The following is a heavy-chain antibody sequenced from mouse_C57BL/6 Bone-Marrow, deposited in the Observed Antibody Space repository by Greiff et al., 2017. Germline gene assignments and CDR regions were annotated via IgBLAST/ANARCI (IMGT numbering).Heavy chain of an antibody. V-gene: IGHV5-15*01. D-gene: IGHD2-3*01. CDR2: ISNLAYSI. Sequence: EVQLVESGGGLVQPGGSLKLSCAASGFTFSDYGMAWVRQAPRKGPEWVAFISNLAYSIYYADTVTGRFTISRENAKNTLYLGMSSLRSEDTAMYYCARQGDGYFYFDYWGQGTTLTVSS. J-gene: IGHJ2*01. CDR1: GFTFSDYG. CDR3: ARQGDGYFYFDY.